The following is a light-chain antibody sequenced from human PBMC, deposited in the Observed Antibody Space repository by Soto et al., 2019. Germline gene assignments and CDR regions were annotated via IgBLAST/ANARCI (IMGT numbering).Light chain of an antibody. CDR2: GAS. Sequence: EIVLTQSPGTLSLSPGERATLSCRASQSVSRSSLAWYQQKPGQAPRLLIYGASSRATGIPDRFSGSGSGTDFTLTISRLEPEDFAVYYCQQYGSSPRTFGQGTNVEIK. J-gene: IGKJ1*01. V-gene: IGKV3-20*01. CDR1: QSVSRSS. CDR3: QQYGSSPRT.